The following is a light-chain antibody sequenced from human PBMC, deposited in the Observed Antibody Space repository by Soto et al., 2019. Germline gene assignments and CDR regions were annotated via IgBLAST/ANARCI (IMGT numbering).Light chain of an antibody. J-gene: IGKJ4*02. V-gene: IGKV3-11*01. CDR2: DAS. Sequence: EIVLTQSPATLSLSPGEVATLSCRASESVSTYLAWYQQKPGQAPRLLMYDASNRVAGIPGRFSGSGSGTDFTLTISSLEPEDFVVYYCQQRSNWPLTCGGGTKVDIK. CDR3: QQRSNWPLT. CDR1: ESVSTY.